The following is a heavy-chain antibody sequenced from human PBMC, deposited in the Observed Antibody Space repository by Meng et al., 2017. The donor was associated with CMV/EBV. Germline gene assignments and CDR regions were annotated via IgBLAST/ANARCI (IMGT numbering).Heavy chain of an antibody. V-gene: IGHV3-11*01. J-gene: IGHJ4*02. CDR3: AKDGYNRGGSFDY. Sequence: LKISCAASGFTFSDYYMSWIRQAPGKGLEWVSYISSSGSTIYYADSVKGRFTISRDNAKNSLYLQMNSLRAEDTAVYYCAKDGYNRGGSFDYWGQGTLVTVSS. CDR2: ISSSGSTI. CDR1: GFTFSDYY. D-gene: IGHD5-24*01.